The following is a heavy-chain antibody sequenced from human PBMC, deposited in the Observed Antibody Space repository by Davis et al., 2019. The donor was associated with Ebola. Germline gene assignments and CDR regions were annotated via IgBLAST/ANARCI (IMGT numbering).Heavy chain of an antibody. CDR3: ARLRITIFGVVIPNWFDP. CDR1: GYTFTTYD. CDR2: ISAYNGNT. V-gene: IGHV1-18*01. Sequence: ASVKVSCKASGYTFTTYDISWVRQAPGQGLEWMGWISAYNGNTNYAQKLQGRVTMTTDTSTSTAYMELRSLRSDDTAVYYCARLRITIFGVVIPNWFDPWGQGTLVTVSS. D-gene: IGHD3-3*01. J-gene: IGHJ5*02.